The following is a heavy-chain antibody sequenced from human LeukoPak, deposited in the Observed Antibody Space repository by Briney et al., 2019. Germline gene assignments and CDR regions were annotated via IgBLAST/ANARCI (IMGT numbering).Heavy chain of an antibody. V-gene: IGHV4-61*01. D-gene: IGHD1-1*01. CDR1: GGSVSSGSYC. CDR2: IYYSGST. CDR3: AREADPLKLERPRWGYYGMDV. J-gene: IGHJ6*02. Sequence: PSETLSLTCTVSGGSVSSGSYCWSWIRQPPGKGLEWIGYIYYSGSTNYNPSLKSRVTISVDTSKNQFSLKLSSVTAADTAVYYCAREADPLKLERPRWGYYGMDVWGQGTTVTVSS.